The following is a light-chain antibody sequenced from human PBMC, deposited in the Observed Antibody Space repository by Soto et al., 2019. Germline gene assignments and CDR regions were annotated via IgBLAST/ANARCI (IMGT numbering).Light chain of an antibody. CDR1: QSVLSNY. Sequence: EIVLTQSPGTLSLSSGERATLSCRASQSVLSNYLAWYQQKPGQAPRLLIDGASSRATGIPDRFGGSGSGTDFTLTISRLEPEDFAVYYCQQYASSPLTFGGGTKVEIK. V-gene: IGKV3-20*01. J-gene: IGKJ4*01. CDR3: QQYASSPLT. CDR2: GAS.